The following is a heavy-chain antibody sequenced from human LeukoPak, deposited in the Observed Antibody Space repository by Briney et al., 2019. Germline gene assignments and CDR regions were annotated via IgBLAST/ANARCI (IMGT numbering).Heavy chain of an antibody. CDR3: AKALGDYYYYMDV. J-gene: IGHJ6*03. V-gene: IGHV3-30*02. CDR2: IRYDGSNK. D-gene: IGHD3-16*01. CDR1: GFTFSSYG. Sequence: SGGSLRLSCAASGFTFSSYGMHWVRQAPGKGLEWVAFIRYDGSNKYYADSVKGRFTISRDNSKNTLYLQMNSLRAEDTAVYYCAKALGDYYYYMDVWGKGTTVTISS.